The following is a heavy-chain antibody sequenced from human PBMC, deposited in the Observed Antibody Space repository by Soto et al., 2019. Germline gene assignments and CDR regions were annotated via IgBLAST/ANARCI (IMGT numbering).Heavy chain of an antibody. Sequence: QVQLVQSGAEVQKPGASVKVSCKTSSYSFTTYDISWVRQAPGQGLEWMGWISTNSDNTNYTQKLQGRVTMTKDTSTSTAYMELRSLGSDDTAIYYCARGGSTSAFDFWGQGTLVTVSS. J-gene: IGHJ4*02. CDR1: SYSFTTYD. V-gene: IGHV1-18*01. D-gene: IGHD1-26*01. CDR2: ISTNSDNT. CDR3: ARGGSTSAFDF.